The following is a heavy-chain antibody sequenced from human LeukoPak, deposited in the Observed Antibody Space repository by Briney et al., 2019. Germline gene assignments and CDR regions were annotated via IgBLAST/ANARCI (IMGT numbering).Heavy chain of an antibody. Sequence: RGSLRLSYSPSQITSSAYVINYVRQAPGKGLEWVAVVSFDGSNIYYADSVKGRFAISRDDSLDTLYLQMNSLRSEDTAVYVCASDAPGITLAGHLDYWGPGALVIVSP. CDR3: ASDAPGITLAGHLDY. CDR1: QITSSAYV. CDR2: VSFDGSNI. D-gene: IGHD6-19*01. J-gene: IGHJ4*02. V-gene: IGHV3-30*09.